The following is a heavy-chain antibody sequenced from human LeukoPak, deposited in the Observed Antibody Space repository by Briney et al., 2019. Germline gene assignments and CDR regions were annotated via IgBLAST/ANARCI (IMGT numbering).Heavy chain of an antibody. V-gene: IGHV1-46*01. CDR2: INPSGGST. CDR1: GYTFTSYY. CDR3: ARDLWLQLFDY. J-gene: IGHJ4*02. Sequence: AASVTVSCKASGYTFTSYYMPWVRQAPGQGLEWMGIINPSGGSTSYAQKFQGRVTMTRDTSTSTVYMELSSLRSEDTAVYYCARDLWLQLFDYWGQGTLVTVSS. D-gene: IGHD5-24*01.